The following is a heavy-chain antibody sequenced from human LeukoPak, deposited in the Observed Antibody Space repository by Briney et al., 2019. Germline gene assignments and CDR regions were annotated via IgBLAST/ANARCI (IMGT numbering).Heavy chain of an antibody. CDR1: GGSFSGYY. V-gene: IGHV4-34*01. CDR3: ARGQLYGDYSIYFQH. CDR2: INHRGST. Sequence: SETLSLTCAVYGGSFSGYYWSWIRQPPGKGLEWIGEINHRGSTNYNPSLKSRVTISVDTSKNQFSLILISVTAADTAVYYCARGQLYGDYSIYFQHWGQGTLVTVSS. D-gene: IGHD4-17*01. J-gene: IGHJ1*01.